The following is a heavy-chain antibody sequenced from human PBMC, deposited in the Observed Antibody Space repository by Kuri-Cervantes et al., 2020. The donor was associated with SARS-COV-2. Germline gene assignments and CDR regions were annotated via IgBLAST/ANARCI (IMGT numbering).Heavy chain of an antibody. J-gene: IGHJ4*02. CDR1: GYTFTSYG. Sequence: ASVKLSCKASGYTFTSYGISWVRQAPGQGLEWMGWISAYNGNTNYAQKLQGRVTMTTDTSTSTAYMELRSLRSDDTAVYYCARGVSYYGSGSFWIWGQGTLVTVSS. CDR2: ISAYNGNT. D-gene: IGHD3-10*01. V-gene: IGHV1-18*01. CDR3: ARGVSYYGSGSFWI.